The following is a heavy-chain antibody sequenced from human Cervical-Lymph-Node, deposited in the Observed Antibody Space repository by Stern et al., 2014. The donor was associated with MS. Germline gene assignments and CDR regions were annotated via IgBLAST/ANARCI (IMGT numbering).Heavy chain of an antibody. Sequence: VQLEESGAEVKKPGSSVKVACMASGGTFSNYGVSWVRQAPGQGLDWMGGTSSIFGPTHYAKKLQGRVAITADNSMSTVYMELTGLTSADTAVYYCARDNDDNGMDVWGQGTTVTVSS. CDR1: GGTFSNYG. CDR2: TSSIFGPT. V-gene: IGHV1-69*06. D-gene: IGHD1-1*01. J-gene: IGHJ6*02. CDR3: ARDNDDNGMDV.